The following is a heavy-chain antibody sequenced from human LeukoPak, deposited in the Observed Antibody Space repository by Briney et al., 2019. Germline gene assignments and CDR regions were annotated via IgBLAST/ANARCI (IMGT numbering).Heavy chain of an antibody. CDR1: GFTFSSYW. Sequence: GGSLRLSCAASGFTFSSYWMSRVRQAPGKGLEWVANIKQDGSEKYYVDSVKGRFTISRDNAKNSLYLQMNSLRAEDTAVYYCARERGYYDFHYWGQGTLVTVSS. J-gene: IGHJ4*02. D-gene: IGHD3-3*01. V-gene: IGHV3-7*01. CDR2: IKQDGSEK. CDR3: ARERGYYDFHY.